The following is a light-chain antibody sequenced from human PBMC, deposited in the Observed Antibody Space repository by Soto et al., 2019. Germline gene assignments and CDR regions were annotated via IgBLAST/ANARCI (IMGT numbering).Light chain of an antibody. J-gene: IGKJ4*01. CDR1: QSVSSC. CDR2: GAS. CDR3: QQANSFPLT. V-gene: IGKV3-15*01. Sequence: SPATLSLYSGERATLSCRASQSVSSCLAWYQQKPGQAPRLLTYGASTRATGIPARFSGSGSGTDFTLTISSLQPEDFATYYCQQANSFPLTFGGGTKVDI.